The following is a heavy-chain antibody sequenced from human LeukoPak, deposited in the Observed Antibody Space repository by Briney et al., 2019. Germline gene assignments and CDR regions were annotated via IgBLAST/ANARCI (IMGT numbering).Heavy chain of an antibody. CDR3: ASWGDCSSTSCSIDY. J-gene: IGHJ4*02. CDR2: IYHSGST. CDR1: GGSISSGGYY. V-gene: IGHV4-30-2*01. D-gene: IGHD2-2*01. Sequence: SETLSLTCTVSGGSISSGGYYWSWIRQPPGKGLEWIGYIYHSGSTYYNPSLKSRVTISVDRSKNQFSLKLSSVTAADTAVYYCASWGDCSSTSCSIDYWGQGTLVTVSS.